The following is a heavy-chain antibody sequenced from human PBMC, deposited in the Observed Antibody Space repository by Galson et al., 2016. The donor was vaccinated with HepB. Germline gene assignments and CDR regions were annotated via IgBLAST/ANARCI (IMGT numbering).Heavy chain of an antibody. J-gene: IGHJ6*02. CDR2: VSGSGARR. V-gene: IGHV3-23*01. CDR3: ARGLGSTNYGLDV. CDR1: GFTFSNYA. D-gene: IGHD4-11*01. Sequence: SLRLSCAASGFTFSNYAMSWVRQAPGKGLEWVAVVSGSGARRYYADSVKGRFAISRDNSKNTLYLQMLSLGAEDTAVYYCARGLGSTNYGLDVWGQGTTVTVSS.